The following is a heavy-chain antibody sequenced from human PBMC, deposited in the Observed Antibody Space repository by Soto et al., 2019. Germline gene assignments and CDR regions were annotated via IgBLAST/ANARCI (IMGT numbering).Heavy chain of an antibody. Sequence: QMQLVESGGGVVQPGSSLRLSCTASGFTFRRYGMHWVRQAPGKGLEWVAVIVNDGTDESYSDYVKGRFTISRDNSRNTLYLQMNSLRVEDTAVYYCARDDDYPDNGLDYWGQGTLVTVSS. CDR1: GFTFRRYG. V-gene: IGHV3-33*01. CDR3: ARDDDYPDNGLDY. CDR2: IVNDGTDE. J-gene: IGHJ4*01. D-gene: IGHD4-17*01.